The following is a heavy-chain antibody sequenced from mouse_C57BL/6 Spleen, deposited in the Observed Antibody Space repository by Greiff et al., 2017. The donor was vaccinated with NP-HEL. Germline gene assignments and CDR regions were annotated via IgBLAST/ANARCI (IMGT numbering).Heavy chain of an antibody. V-gene: IGHV1-69*01. CDR2: IDPSDSYT. Sequence: VQLQQSGAELVMPGASVKLSCKASGYTFTSYWMHWVKQRPGQGLEWIGEIDPSDSYTNYNQKFKGKSTLTVDKSSSTAYMQLSSLTSEDSAVYYCARAGQLRLHWYFDVWGTRTTVTVSS. J-gene: IGHJ1*03. CDR3: ARAGQLRLHWYFDV. CDR1: GYTFTSYW. D-gene: IGHD3-2*02.